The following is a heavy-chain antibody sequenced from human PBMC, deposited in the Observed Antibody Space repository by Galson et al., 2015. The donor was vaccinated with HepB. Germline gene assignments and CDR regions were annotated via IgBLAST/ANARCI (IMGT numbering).Heavy chain of an antibody. Sequence: SLRLSCAASGFTFSSYAMHWVRQAPGKGLEYVSAISSNGGSTYYADSVKGRFTISRDNSKNTLYLQMSSLRAEDTAVYYCVKDRIAAAGYFDYWGQGTLVTVSS. CDR2: ISSNGGST. CDR1: GFTFSSYA. V-gene: IGHV3-64D*06. J-gene: IGHJ4*02. CDR3: VKDRIAAAGYFDY. D-gene: IGHD6-13*01.